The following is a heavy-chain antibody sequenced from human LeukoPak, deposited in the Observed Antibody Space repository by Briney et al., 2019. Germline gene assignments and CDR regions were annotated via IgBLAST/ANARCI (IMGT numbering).Heavy chain of an antibody. V-gene: IGHV3-15*07. Sequence: PGGSLRLSCAASGFTFSNAYMNWVRQAPGKGLEWVGRIKPKTDGETTEYAAPVKDRFSISRDDSKSMMYLQMNSLKTEDTAVYYCTTDGIVVADDAFDIWGQGTMVTVSS. J-gene: IGHJ3*02. CDR2: IKPKTDGETT. CDR1: GFTFSNAY. D-gene: IGHD3-22*01. CDR3: TTDGIVVADDAFDI.